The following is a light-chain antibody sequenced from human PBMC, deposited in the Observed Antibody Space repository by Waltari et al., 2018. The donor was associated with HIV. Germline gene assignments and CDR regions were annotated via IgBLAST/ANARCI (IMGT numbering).Light chain of an antibody. CDR1: SSDVGGYNY. V-gene: IGLV2-14*01. J-gene: IGLJ2*01. CDR3: CSYASSTTLDV. CDR2: GVS. Sequence: QSALTQPASVSGSPGQSITISCTGTSSDVGGYNYVSWYQQHPGKAPKLLIYGVSNRPSGISNRFSGSKSGNTASLTISGLQAEDEADYYCCSYASSTTLDVFGGGTKLTVL.